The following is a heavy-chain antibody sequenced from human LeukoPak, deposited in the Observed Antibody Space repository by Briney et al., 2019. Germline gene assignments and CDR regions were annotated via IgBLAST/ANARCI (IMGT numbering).Heavy chain of an antibody. J-gene: IGHJ2*01. CDR3: ARFFFHADDVIRDLSMVSAFLLNRSSDL. D-gene: IGHD1-14*01. Sequence: GKGLEYISAISSHGGSTYYANSVKGRFTISRDISKNTLYLQMGGLRAEDMAVYYCARFFFHADDVIRDLSMVSAFLLNRSSDL. CDR2: ISSHGGST. V-gene: IGHV3-64*01.